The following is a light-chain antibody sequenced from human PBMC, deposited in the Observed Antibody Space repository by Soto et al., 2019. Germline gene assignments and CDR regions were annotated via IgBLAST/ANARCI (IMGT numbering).Light chain of an antibody. V-gene: IGLV2-14*03. CDR1: SSDIGLYTF. CDR3: SSYGATSTL. J-gene: IGLJ2*01. CDR2: DVS. Sequence: QSALTQPASVSGSPGQSITIPCTGSSSDIGLYTFVSWYQQHPGKAPKLLIYDVSYRPSGISDRFSGSKSGNTASLTISGLPPEDEADYYCSSYGATSTLFGGGTKVTVL.